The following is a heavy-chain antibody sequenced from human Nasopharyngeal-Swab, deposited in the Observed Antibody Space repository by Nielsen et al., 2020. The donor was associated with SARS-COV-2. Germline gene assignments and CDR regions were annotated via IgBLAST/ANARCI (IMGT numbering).Heavy chain of an antibody. CDR2: MNPNSGNT. Sequence: ASVKVSCKASGYTFTSYDINWVRQATGQGLEWMGWMNPNSGNTGYAQKFQGRVTMTRNTSISTAYMELSSLRSEDTAVYYCARDRVLFWSGLIDYWGQGTLVTVSS. J-gene: IGHJ4*02. CDR1: GYTFTSYD. V-gene: IGHV1-8*01. CDR3: ARDRVLFWSGLIDY. D-gene: IGHD3-3*01.